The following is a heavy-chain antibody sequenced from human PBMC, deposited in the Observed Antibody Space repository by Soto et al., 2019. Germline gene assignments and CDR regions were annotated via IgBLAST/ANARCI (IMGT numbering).Heavy chain of an antibody. J-gene: IGHJ4*02. CDR3: GGGELLRGGDY. CDR2: MNPNSGNT. CDR1: GYTFTSYD. D-gene: IGHD1-26*01. Sequence: QVQLVQSGAEVKKPGASVKVSCKASGYTFTSYDINWVRQATGQGLEWMGWMNPNSGNTGYAQKFQGRVTMTRNTPKSTAYWELGSLESEDTAGFYWGGGELLRGGDYWGQGTLVTVSS. V-gene: IGHV1-8*01.